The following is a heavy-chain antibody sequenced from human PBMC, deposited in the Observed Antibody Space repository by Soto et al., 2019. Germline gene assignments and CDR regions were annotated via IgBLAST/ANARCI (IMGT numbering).Heavy chain of an antibody. J-gene: IGHJ4*02. CDR2: IYHSGST. Sequence: QVQLQESGPGLVKPSGTLSLTCAVSGGSISSSNWWSWVRQPPGKGLEWNGEIYHSGSTNYDPSLKSGVTISVDKSKNQFSLKLSSVTAADTAVYYCARVGVDYYDSSGYYFDYWGQGTLVTVSS. CDR1: GGSISSSNW. D-gene: IGHD3-22*01. V-gene: IGHV4-4*02. CDR3: ARVGVDYYDSSGYYFDY.